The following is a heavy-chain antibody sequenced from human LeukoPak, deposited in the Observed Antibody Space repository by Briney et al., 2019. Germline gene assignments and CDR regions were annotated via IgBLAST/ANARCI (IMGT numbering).Heavy chain of an antibody. J-gene: IGHJ4*02. CDR3: AMSVEMPPIPSFDY. CDR1: GYTFTSYD. CDR2: VSAANNP. D-gene: IGHD5-24*01. V-gene: IGHV1-3*01. Sequence: ASVKVSCKASGYTFTSYDINWVRQATGQGLELLGWVSAANNPEYSQKFQGRVVITRDASATTSYLELNSLRSEDTAVYYCAMSVEMPPIPSFDYWGQGTLVTVSS.